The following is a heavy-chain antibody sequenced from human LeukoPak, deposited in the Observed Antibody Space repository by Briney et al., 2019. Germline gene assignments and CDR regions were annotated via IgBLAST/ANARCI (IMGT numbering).Heavy chain of an antibody. CDR1: GYTFTDYC. V-gene: IGHV1-69-2*01. CDR3: ATGDRITMIVVVPFQH. CDR2: VDPEDGET. J-gene: IGHJ1*01. Sequence: ASVKISCKVSGYTFTDYCMHWVQQAPGKGLEWMGLVDPEDGETIYAEKFQGRVTITADTSTDTAYMELSSLRSEDTAVYYCATGDRITMIVVVPFQHWGQGTLVTVSS. D-gene: IGHD3-22*01.